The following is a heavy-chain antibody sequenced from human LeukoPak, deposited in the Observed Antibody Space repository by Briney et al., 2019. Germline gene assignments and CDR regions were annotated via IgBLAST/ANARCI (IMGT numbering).Heavy chain of an antibody. V-gene: IGHV3-21*01. CDR1: GFTFSSYS. CDR2: ISGSSSYI. D-gene: IGHD3-22*01. Sequence: PGGSLRLSCAASGFTFSSYSMNWVRQAPGKGLEWVSSISGSSSYIYYADSVKGRFTISRDNAKNSLYLQMNSLRAEDTAVYYCARPQTHDSSGYYYWGQGTLVTVSS. CDR3: ARPQTHDSSGYYY. J-gene: IGHJ4*02.